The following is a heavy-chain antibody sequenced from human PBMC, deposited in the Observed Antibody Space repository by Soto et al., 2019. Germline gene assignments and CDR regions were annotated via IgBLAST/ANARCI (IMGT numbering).Heavy chain of an antibody. CDR2: LSSDGSNK. CDR3: AKALAALSMIDY. D-gene: IGHD3-3*02. Sequence: GGSLRLSCAASGFTFSTYGLHWVRQAPGKGLEWVAVLSSDGSNKYYADSVKGRFSISRDNSKNTLFLQMDSLRAEDTAVYYCAKALAALSMIDYWGQGALVTVSS. V-gene: IGHV3-30*18. CDR1: GFTFSTYG. J-gene: IGHJ4*02.